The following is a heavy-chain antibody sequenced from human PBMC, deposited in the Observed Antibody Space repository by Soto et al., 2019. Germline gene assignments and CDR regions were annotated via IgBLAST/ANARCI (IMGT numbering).Heavy chain of an antibody. D-gene: IGHD5-12*01. J-gene: IGHJ4*02. CDR1: GGSISSGGYY. Sequence: QVQLQESGPGLVKPSQTLSLTCTVSGGSISSGGYYWSWIRQHPGKGLEWIGYIYYSGSTYYNPSLKSRVTISVDTSKNQYSLKLSSVTAADTAVYYCAISGYDGAYFDYWGQGTLVTVSS. CDR2: IYYSGST. CDR3: AISGYDGAYFDY. V-gene: IGHV4-31*03.